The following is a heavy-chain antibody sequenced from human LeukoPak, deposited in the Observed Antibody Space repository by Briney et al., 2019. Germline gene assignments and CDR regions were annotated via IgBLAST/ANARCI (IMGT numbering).Heavy chain of an antibody. CDR2: IYYSGST. CDR3: ARARKLRDGSGSYSPGWFDP. D-gene: IGHD3-10*01. Sequence: TSETLSLTCTVSGGSISSSSYYWGWIRQPPGKGLEWIGSIYYSGSTNYNPSLKSRVTISVDTSKNQFSLKLSSVTAADTAVYYCARARKLRDGSGSYSPGWFDPWGQGTLVTVSS. J-gene: IGHJ5*02. V-gene: IGHV4-39*07. CDR1: GGSISSSSYY.